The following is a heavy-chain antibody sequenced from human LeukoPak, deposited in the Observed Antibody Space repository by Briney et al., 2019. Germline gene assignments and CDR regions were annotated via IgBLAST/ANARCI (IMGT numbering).Heavy chain of an antibody. CDR3: AREPNIAAARAFDP. CDR2: IYTSGST. D-gene: IGHD6-13*01. J-gene: IGHJ5*02. V-gene: IGHV4-4*07. Sequence: PSETLSLTCTVSGGSISSYYWSWIRQPAGKGLEWIGRIYTSGSTNYNPSLKSRVTTSVDTSKNQFSLKLSSVTAADTAVCYCAREPNIAAARAFDPWGQGTLVTVSS. CDR1: GGSISSYY.